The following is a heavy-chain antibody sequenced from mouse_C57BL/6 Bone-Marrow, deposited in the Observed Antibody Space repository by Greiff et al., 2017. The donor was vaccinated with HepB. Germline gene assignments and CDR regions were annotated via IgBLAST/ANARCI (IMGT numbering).Heavy chain of an antibody. V-gene: IGHV3-6*01. CDR3: ASRDYYGSSYAMDY. CDR1: GYSITSGYY. D-gene: IGHD1-1*01. CDR2: ISYDGSN. Sequence: EVKLQESGPGLVKPSQSLSLTCSVTGYSITSGYYWNWIRQFPGNKLEWMGYISYDGSNNYNPSLKNRISITRDTSKNQFCLKLNSVTTEDTATYYCASRDYYGSSYAMDYWGQGTSVTVSS. J-gene: IGHJ4*01.